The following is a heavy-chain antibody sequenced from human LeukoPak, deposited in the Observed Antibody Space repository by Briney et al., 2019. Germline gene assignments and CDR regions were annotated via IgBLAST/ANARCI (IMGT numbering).Heavy chain of an antibody. V-gene: IGHV1-69*04. D-gene: IGHD3-22*01. CDR1: GGTFSSYA. J-gene: IGHJ3*02. CDR2: IIPILGIA. CDR3: ARDYYDSSARPTDAFDI. Sequence: ASVKVSCKASGGTFSSYAISWVRQAPGQGLEWMGRIIPILGIANYAQKFQGRVTITADKSTSTAYMELRSLRSDDTAVYYCARDYYDSSARPTDAFDIWGQGTMVTVSS.